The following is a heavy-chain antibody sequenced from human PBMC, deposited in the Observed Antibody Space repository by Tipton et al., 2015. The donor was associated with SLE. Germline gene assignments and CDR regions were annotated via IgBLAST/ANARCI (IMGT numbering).Heavy chain of an antibody. CDR1: GGSISSHY. CDR2: IYYSGST. D-gene: IGHD3-10*01. J-gene: IGHJ4*02. V-gene: IGHV4-59*11. Sequence: TLSLTCTVSGGSISSHYWSWIRQPPGKGLEWIGYIYYSGSTNYNPSLKRRVTISVDTSKNQFSLKLSSVTAADTAVYYCARGRSLTMVQGVVDYWGQGTLVTVSS. CDR3: ARGRSLTMVQGVVDY.